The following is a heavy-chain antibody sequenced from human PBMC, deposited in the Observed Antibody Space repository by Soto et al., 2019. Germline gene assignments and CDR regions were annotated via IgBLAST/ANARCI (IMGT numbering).Heavy chain of an antibody. V-gene: IGHV1-18*01. CDR1: GYTYITNG. J-gene: IGHJ2*01. D-gene: IGHD3-10*01. Sequence: ASVKVSCKASGYTYITNGINWVRQAPGQGLEWMGWISPANGDRKYAQKFKDRITMTSETSTTTSYMELTNLRSDDTAVYFCARGRYFATTHQQWWYFDFWGRGTLVTVSS. CDR3: ARGRYFATTHQQWWYFDF. CDR2: ISPANGDR.